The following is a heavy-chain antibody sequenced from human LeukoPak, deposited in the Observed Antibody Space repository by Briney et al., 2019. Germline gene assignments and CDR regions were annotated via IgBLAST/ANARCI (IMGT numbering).Heavy chain of an antibody. Sequence: GGSLRLSXAASGFTFSSYSMNWVRQAPGKGLEWVSSISSSSSYIYYADSVKGRFTISRDNAKNSLYLQMNSLKAEDTAVYYCARDSRYSSSWCSDYWGQGTLVTVSS. D-gene: IGHD6-13*01. J-gene: IGHJ4*02. V-gene: IGHV3-21*01. CDR1: GFTFSSYS. CDR2: ISSSSSYI. CDR3: ARDSRYSSSWCSDY.